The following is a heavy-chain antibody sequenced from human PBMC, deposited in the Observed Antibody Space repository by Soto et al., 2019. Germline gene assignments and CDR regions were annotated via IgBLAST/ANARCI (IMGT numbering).Heavy chain of an antibody. V-gene: IGHV4-31*03. CDR2: IFYTGST. CDR3: ARAHYCTSGICFDL. D-gene: IGHD2-8*01. J-gene: IGHJ5*01. Sequence: SETLSLTCSVSDDSVNSGVHYWSWIRQHPGEGLEWIGYIFYTGSTYYNPSLKSRVTLSVDKSQNRFSLELTSVTAAYTAVYYCARAHYCTSGICFDLWGQGTLVTVSS. CDR1: DDSVNSGVHY.